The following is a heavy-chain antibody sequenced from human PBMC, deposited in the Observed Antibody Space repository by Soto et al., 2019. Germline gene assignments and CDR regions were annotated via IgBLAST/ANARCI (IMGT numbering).Heavy chain of an antibody. CDR2: IYAGGST. J-gene: IGHJ4*02. CDR3: ARVFVLIGAFDC. Sequence: PGGSLRLSCAASGFTVSSNYMTWVRQAPGKGLEWVSIIYAGGSTYYADSVKGRFTISRDNSKNTLYLQMNSLRAEDTAVYYCARVFVLIGAFDCWGQGTLVTVSS. D-gene: IGHD3-22*01. V-gene: IGHV3-53*01. CDR1: GFTVSSNY.